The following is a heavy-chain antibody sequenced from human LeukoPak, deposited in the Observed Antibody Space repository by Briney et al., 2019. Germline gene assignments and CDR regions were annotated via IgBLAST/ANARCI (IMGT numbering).Heavy chain of an antibody. J-gene: IGHJ5*02. CDR2: IYTSGST. D-gene: IGHD3-9*01. CDR3: ARDLYDILTGWFDP. Sequence: SETLSLTCTVSGGSISSYYWSWIRQPAGKGLEWIGRIYTSGSTNYNPSLKSRVTMSVDTSKNQFSLKRSSVTAADTAVYYCARDLYDILTGWFDPWGQGTLVTVSS. CDR1: GGSISSYY. V-gene: IGHV4-4*07.